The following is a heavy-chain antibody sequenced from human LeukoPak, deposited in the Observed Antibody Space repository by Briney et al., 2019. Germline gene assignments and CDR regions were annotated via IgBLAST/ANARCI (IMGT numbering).Heavy chain of an antibody. CDR1: GYTFTVYY. Sequence: ASVKLSCKASGYTFTVYYMHWVRQAPAQGLEWMGRIHPNSGGTNYAQKFQGRVTMTRDTSISTAYMDLSRVRSDDTGVYYCARDPGDNWNDMDYWGQGTLVTVSS. V-gene: IGHV1-2*05. J-gene: IGHJ4*02. CDR3: ARDPGDNWNDMDY. D-gene: IGHD1-1*01. CDR2: IHPNSGGT.